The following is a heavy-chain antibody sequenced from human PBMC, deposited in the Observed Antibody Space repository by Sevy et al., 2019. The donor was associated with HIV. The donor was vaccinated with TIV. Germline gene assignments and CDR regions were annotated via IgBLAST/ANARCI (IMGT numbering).Heavy chain of an antibody. D-gene: IGHD3-22*01. Sequence: GGSLRLSCKGSGYSFTSYWIGWVRQPPGKGLEWMGIIYPSDSDTRYSPSFQGQVTISADDSVSTAYLQWSSLKASDTAMYYCARRNDYESRGLFDYWGQGTLVTVSS. J-gene: IGHJ4*02. CDR3: ARRNDYESRGLFDY. CDR1: GYSFTSYW. V-gene: IGHV5-51*01. CDR2: IYPSDSDT.